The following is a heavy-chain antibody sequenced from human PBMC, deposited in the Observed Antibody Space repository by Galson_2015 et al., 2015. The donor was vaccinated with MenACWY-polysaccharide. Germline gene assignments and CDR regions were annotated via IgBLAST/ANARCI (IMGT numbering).Heavy chain of an antibody. CDR1: GFTFSSYE. CDR3: AREDDSGSYQTIDY. D-gene: IGHD1-26*01. J-gene: IGHJ4*02. CDR2: ISSSGSTI. Sequence: SLRLSCAASGFTFSSYEMNWVRQAPGKGLEWVSYISSSGSTIYYADSVKGRFTISRDNAKDSLYLQMNSLRAEDTAVYYCAREDDSGSYQTIDYWGQGTLVTVSS. V-gene: IGHV3-48*03.